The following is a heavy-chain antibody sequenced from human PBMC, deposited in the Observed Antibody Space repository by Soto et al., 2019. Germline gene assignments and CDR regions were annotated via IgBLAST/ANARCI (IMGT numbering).Heavy chain of an antibody. D-gene: IGHD3-10*01. J-gene: IGHJ4*02. V-gene: IGHV1-2*04. Sequence: QVQLVQSGAEVKKPGASVKVSCKASGYTFTGYYIHLVRQAPGQGLEWMGWINPNSGGTNYVQKFQAWVTMTRDTSISTAYMDLRRLRSDDTAVYYCARGRGTVNPFDYWGQGTLVTVSS. CDR1: GYTFTGYY. CDR3: ARGRGTVNPFDY. CDR2: INPNSGGT.